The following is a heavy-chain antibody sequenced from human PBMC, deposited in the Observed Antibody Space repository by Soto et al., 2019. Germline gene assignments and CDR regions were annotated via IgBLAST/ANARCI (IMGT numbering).Heavy chain of an antibody. CDR2: ISAYNGNT. V-gene: IGHV1-18*01. J-gene: IGHJ6*03. D-gene: IGHD6-19*01. Sequence: GASVKVSWKAPGYTFTSYCISWVRHAPGQGLEWMGWISAYNGNTNYAQKLQGRVTMTTDTSTSTAYMELRSLRSDDTAVYYCARTYSSAWGYYYYYMDVWGKGTTVTVSS. CDR1: GYTFTSYC. CDR3: ARTYSSAWGYYYYYMDV.